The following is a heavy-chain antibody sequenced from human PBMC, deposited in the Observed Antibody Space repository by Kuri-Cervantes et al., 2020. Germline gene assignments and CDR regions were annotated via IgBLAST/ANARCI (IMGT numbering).Heavy chain of an antibody. CDR2: ISGSGGST. CDR1: GFTFTSYA. Sequence: GESLKISCAASGFTFTSYAMNWVRQAPGKGLEWVSAISGSGGSTNYADSVKGRFTISRDNSKNTLYLQMNSLRAEDTAVYYCAKDHLYGSDLYWGQGTLVTVSS. CDR3: AKDHLYGSDLY. V-gene: IGHV3-23*01. J-gene: IGHJ4*02. D-gene: IGHD3-10*01.